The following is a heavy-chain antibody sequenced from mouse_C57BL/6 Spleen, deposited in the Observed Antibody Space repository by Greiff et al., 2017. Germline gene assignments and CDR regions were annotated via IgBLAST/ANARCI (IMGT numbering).Heavy chain of an antibody. D-gene: IGHD1-1*01. CDR3: ARGDYYGSSYVGYYAMDY. Sequence: VQLQQSGPELVKPGASVKLSCKASGYTFTSYDINWVKQRPGQGLEWIGWIYPRDGSTKYNEKFKGQATLTVDTSSSTAYMELHSLTSEDSAVYFCARGDYYGSSYVGYYAMDYWGQGTSVTVSS. CDR1: GYTFTSYD. V-gene: IGHV1-85*01. J-gene: IGHJ4*01. CDR2: IYPRDGST.